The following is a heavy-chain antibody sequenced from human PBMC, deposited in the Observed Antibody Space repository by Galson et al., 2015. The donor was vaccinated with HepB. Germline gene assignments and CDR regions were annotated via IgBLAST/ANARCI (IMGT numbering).Heavy chain of an antibody. J-gene: IGHJ4*02. Sequence: SLRLSCAASGFTFSGSAIHWVRQTSGKGLEWVGRIRSKASNYATAYTASLKGRFTISRDDSKNTAYLHMRSLRTEDTAVYYCTRPADLSGYSSRWGQGTLVTVSS. CDR2: IRSKASNYAT. CDR1: GFTFSGSA. D-gene: IGHD6-13*01. V-gene: IGHV3-73*01. CDR3: TRPADLSGYSSR.